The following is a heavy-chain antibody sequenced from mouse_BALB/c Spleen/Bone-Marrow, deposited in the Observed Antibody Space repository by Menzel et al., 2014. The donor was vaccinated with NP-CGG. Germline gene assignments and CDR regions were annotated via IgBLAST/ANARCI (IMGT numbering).Heavy chain of an antibody. Sequence: VQLQQPGAELVKPGASVKLSCTASGFNIEDTYMHWVKQRPEQGLEWIGRIGPANGNTKYDPKFQGKATITADTSSNTAYLQLSSLTSEDTAVYYCAEITTAAYYVMDYWGQGTSVTVSS. CDR1: GFNIEDTY. CDR3: AEITTAAYYVMDY. CDR2: IGPANGNT. V-gene: IGHV14-3*02. J-gene: IGHJ4*01. D-gene: IGHD1-2*01.